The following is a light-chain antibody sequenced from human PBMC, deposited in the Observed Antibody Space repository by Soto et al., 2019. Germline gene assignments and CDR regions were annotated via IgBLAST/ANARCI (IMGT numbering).Light chain of an antibody. CDR2: EVS. J-gene: IGLJ1*01. CDR3: CSYAGSNNYV. Sequence: QSALTQPPSASGSPGQSVTISCTGTSSDVGGYKYVSWFQQHPGKAPKLMVCEVSNRPSGVPDRFSGSRSGNTASLTVSGLQAEDEADYFCCSYAGSNNYVFGTGTQVTVL. CDR1: SSDVGGYKY. V-gene: IGLV2-8*01.